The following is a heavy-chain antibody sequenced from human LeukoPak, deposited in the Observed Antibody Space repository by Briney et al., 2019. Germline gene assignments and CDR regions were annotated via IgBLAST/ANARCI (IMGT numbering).Heavy chain of an antibody. CDR3: ARPPMGATENDAFDI. J-gene: IGHJ3*02. D-gene: IGHD1-26*01. CDR1: GYSFTSYW. V-gene: IGHV5-51*01. Sequence: GESLKISCKGSGYSFTSYWIGWVRQMPGKGLEWMGIIYPGDSDTRYSPSFQGQVTISADKSISTAYLQWSSLKASDTAMYYCARPPMGATENDAFDIWGQGTMVTVSS. CDR2: IYPGDSDT.